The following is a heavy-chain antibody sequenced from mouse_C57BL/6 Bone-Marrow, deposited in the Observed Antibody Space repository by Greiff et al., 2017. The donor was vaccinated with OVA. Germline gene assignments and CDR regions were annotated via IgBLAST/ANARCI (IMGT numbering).Heavy chain of an antibody. CDR3: ARGGLWLRRRNAMDY. CDR1: GYSFTDYN. D-gene: IGHD2-2*01. CDR2: INPNYGTT. V-gene: IGHV1-39*01. J-gene: IGHJ4*01. Sequence: VQLQQSGPELVKPGASVKISCKASGYSFTDYNMNWVKQSNGKSLEWIGVINPNYGTTSYNQKFKGKATLTVDKSSSTAYIQLNSLTSEDSAVYYCARGGLWLRRRNAMDYWGQGTSLTVSS.